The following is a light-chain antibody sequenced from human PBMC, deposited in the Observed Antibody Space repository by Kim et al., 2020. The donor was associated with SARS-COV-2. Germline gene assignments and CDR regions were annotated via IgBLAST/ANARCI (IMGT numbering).Light chain of an antibody. CDR2: YDS. Sequence: SYELTQAPSVSVAPGMTARITCGGNNIGSKGVHWYQQKPGQPPMLVIYYDSDRPAGISERFSGSNSGNTATLTISRVEAGDEADYYCQVWDTSSDHYVFGTGTKVTVL. CDR3: QVWDTSSDHYV. J-gene: IGLJ1*01. CDR1: NIGSKG. V-gene: IGLV3-21*04.